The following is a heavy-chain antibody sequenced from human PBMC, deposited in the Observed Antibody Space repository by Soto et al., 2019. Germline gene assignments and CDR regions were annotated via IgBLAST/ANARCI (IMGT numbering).Heavy chain of an antibody. CDR3: AKRGGMTTVNTRGDFDI. CDR2: IIPIFGTA. CDR1: GGTFSSYA. J-gene: IGHJ3*02. Sequence: QVQLVQSGAEVKKPGSSVKVSCKASGGTFSSYAISWVRQAPGQGLEWMGGIIPIFGTANYAQKFQGRVTITADESASTAYVELSSLRSEDTAVYYCAKRGGMTTVNTRGDFDIWGQGTMVTVSS. D-gene: IGHD4-4*01. V-gene: IGHV1-69*12.